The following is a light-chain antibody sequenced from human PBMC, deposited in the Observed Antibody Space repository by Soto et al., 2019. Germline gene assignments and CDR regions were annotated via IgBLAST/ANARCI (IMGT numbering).Light chain of an antibody. Sequence: QSALTQPASVSGSPGQSITISCTGNSSDVGGYNYVSWYQQHPGEVPKLLIYEATIRPSGVSNRFSGSKSGNTASLTISGLQDEDEADYYCSSYTSDITQVFGGGTKLTVL. CDR1: SSDVGGYNY. V-gene: IGLV2-14*01. CDR3: SSYTSDITQV. J-gene: IGLJ2*01. CDR2: EAT.